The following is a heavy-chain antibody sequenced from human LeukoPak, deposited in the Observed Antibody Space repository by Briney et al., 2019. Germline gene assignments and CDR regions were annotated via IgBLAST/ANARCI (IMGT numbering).Heavy chain of an antibody. CDR2: ISFDGSNK. CDR1: GFTFRTYA. J-gene: IGHJ4*02. D-gene: IGHD2-2*01. Sequence: GGSLRLSCAASGFTFRTYAMHWGRQAPGKGLEWVAVISFDGSNKFYADSVKGRFTISRDNSKNTLYLQMNSLRAEDTAVYYCARAIVVPAALDYWGQGTLVTVSS. V-gene: IGHV3-30-3*01. CDR3: ARAIVVPAALDY.